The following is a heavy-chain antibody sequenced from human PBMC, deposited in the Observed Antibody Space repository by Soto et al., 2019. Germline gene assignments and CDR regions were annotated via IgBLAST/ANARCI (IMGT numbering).Heavy chain of an antibody. D-gene: IGHD3-16*01. V-gene: IGHV4-39*01. CDR3: AGIGGTYYYYYGMDV. CDR2: IYYSGST. J-gene: IGHJ6*02. CDR1: GGSISSSSYY. Sequence: PSETLSLTCTVSGGSISSSSYYWGWIRQPPGKGLEWIGSIYYSGSTYYNPSLKSRVTISVDTSKNQFSLKLSSVTAADTAVSYFAGIGGTYYYYYGMDVWGQGTTVTVSS.